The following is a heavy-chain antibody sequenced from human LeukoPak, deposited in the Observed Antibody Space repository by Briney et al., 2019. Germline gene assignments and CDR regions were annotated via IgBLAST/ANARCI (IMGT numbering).Heavy chain of an antibody. CDR1: GFTFSSPG. Sequence: GGSLRLSCAASGFTFSSPGMNWVRQAPGKGLEWVSSISGDSASKFYADSVRGRFTISRDNAKNSLYLQMNSLRAGDTAVYYCAKYQTGTWTSYDSSDIWGQGTLVTVSS. CDR3: AKYQTGTWTSYDSSDI. J-gene: IGHJ3*02. D-gene: IGHD1-7*01. CDR2: ISGDSASK. V-gene: IGHV3-21*01.